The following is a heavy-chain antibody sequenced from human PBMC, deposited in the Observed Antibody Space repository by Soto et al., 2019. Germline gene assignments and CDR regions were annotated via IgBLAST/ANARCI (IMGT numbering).Heavy chain of an antibody. V-gene: IGHV3-48*02. Sequence: PGGSLRLSCAASGFTFSSYSMNWVRQAPGKGLEWVSYISSSSSTIYYADSVKGRFTISRDNAKNSLYLQMNSLRDEDTAVYYCARDLRLGGYYDSSNHYYYYGMDVWGQRTTVTVSS. J-gene: IGHJ6*02. D-gene: IGHD3-16*01. CDR3: ARDLRLGGYYDSSNHYYYYGMDV. CDR2: ISSSSSTI. CDR1: GFTFSSYS.